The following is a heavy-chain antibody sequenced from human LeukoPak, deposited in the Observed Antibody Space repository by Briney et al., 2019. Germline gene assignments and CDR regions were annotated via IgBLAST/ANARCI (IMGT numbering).Heavy chain of an antibody. Sequence: GESLKISCKGSGYSFTSYWIGWVRQMPGKGLEWMGIIYPGDSDTRYSPSFQGQVTISADKSISTAYLQRSSLKASDTAMYYCARHGSPYYYDSSGYSHFDYWGQGTLVTVSS. D-gene: IGHD3-22*01. CDR1: GYSFTSYW. J-gene: IGHJ4*02. V-gene: IGHV5-51*01. CDR2: IYPGDSDT. CDR3: ARHGSPYYYDSSGYSHFDY.